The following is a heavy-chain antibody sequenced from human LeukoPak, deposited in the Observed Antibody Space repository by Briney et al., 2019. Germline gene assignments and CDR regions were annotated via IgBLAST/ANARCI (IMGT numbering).Heavy chain of an antibody. Sequence: PGGSLRFSCAASGFTVSSNYMSWVRQAPGRGLEWVSVTYSGGSTYYADSVKGRFTISRDNSKNTPYLQMNSLRAEDTAVYYCARVLIVVVINGMDVWGQGTTVTVSS. D-gene: IGHD3-22*01. CDR1: GFTVSSNY. J-gene: IGHJ6*02. CDR3: ARVLIVVVINGMDV. CDR2: TYSGGST. V-gene: IGHV3-53*01.